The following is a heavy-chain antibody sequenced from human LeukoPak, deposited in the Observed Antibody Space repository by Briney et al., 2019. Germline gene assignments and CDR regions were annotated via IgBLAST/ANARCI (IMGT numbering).Heavy chain of an antibody. V-gene: IGHV3-30*18. D-gene: IGHD3-22*01. CDR3: AKAQGDYYYDSSGYYDWFDP. J-gene: IGHJ5*02. Sequence: GGSLRLSCAASGFTFSSYGMNWVRQAPGKGLEWVAVISYDGSNKYYADSVKGRFTISRDNSKNTLYLQMNRLRAEDTAVYYCAKAQGDYYYDSSGYYDWFDPWGQGTLVTVSS. CDR1: GFTFSSYG. CDR2: ISYDGSNK.